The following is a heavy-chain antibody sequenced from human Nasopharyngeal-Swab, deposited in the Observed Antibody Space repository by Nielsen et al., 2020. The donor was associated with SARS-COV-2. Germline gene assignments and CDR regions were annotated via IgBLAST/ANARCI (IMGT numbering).Heavy chain of an antibody. CDR1: GFSLSNARMG. J-gene: IGHJ6*02. Sequence: SGPTLVKPTETLTLTCTVSGFSLSNARMGVSWIRQPPGKALEWLARIFSNDEKSYSTSLKSRLTISKDTSKSQVVLTMTNMDPVDTATYYCARMGHYYYGMDVWGQGTTVTVSS. CDR3: ARMGHYYYGMDV. V-gene: IGHV2-26*01. CDR2: IFSNDEK.